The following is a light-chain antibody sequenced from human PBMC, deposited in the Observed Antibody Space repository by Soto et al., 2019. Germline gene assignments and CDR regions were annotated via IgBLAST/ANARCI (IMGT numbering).Light chain of an antibody. CDR3: QSYGSSRT. CDR2: DAS. J-gene: IGKJ1*01. Sequence: ESVLTQSPATLSLSPGDRATLSCRASQSLVTTYVAWYQKKAGQAPRLLIYDASTKATGIPDMFSGSGSGTDFTLSISRLEPEDFAVYYCQSYGSSRTFGHGAKVDIK. CDR1: QSLVTTY. V-gene: IGKV3-20*01.